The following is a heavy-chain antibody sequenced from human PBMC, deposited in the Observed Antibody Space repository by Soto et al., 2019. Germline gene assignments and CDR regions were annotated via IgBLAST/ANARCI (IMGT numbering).Heavy chain of an antibody. CDR3: ARDRYDILTGYYVYFDY. V-gene: IGHV3-30-3*01. CDR1: GFTCSSFA. D-gene: IGHD3-9*01. J-gene: IGHJ4*02. Sequence: GGSLRLSWAAAGFTCSSFAMHWVRQAPGKGLEWVALISHDGSNKYYADSVKGRFTISRDKAKNTLYLQMNSLRAEDTAVYYCARDRYDILTGYYVYFDYWGQGTLVTVSS. CDR2: ISHDGSNK.